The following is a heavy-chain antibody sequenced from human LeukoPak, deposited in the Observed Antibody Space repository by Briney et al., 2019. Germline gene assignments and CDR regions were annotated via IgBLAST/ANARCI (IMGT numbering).Heavy chain of an antibody. Sequence: GGSLRLSCAASGFTFSSYSMNWVRQAPGKGLEWVSSISSSSSYIYYADSVKGRFTISRDNAKNSLYLQMNSLRAEDTAVYYCARVMSRIAEAAYQGFDYWGQGTLVTVSS. V-gene: IGHV3-21*01. CDR2: ISSSSSYI. CDR1: GFTFSSYS. D-gene: IGHD6-13*01. J-gene: IGHJ4*02. CDR3: ARVMSRIAEAAYQGFDY.